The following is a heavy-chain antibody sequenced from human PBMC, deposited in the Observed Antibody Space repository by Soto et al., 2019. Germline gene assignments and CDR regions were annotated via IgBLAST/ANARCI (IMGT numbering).Heavy chain of an antibody. J-gene: IGHJ6*03. CDR1: GFTFDDYV. V-gene: IGHV3-9*01. Sequence: PGGSLRLSCAASGFTFDDYVMHWVRQAPGKGLEWVSGINWNSGSIDYADSVKGRFTISRDNAKNTLYLKMNSLRAEDTAVYYCAKDFPGTYYDILTGPVYYYYYMDVWGKGTTVTVS. D-gene: IGHD3-9*01. CDR3: AKDFPGTYYDILTGPVYYYYYMDV. CDR2: INWNSGSI.